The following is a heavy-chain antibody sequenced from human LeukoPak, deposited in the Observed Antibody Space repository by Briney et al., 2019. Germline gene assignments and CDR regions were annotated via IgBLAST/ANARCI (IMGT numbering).Heavy chain of an antibody. J-gene: IGHJ6*02. CDR1: GFTFSSYA. CDR3: ARDDHYGSGSYYDYYYGMDV. V-gene: IGHV3-30*04. D-gene: IGHD3-10*01. CDR2: ISYDGSNK. Sequence: PGGSLRLSCAASGFTFSSYAMHWVRQAPGKGLEWVAVISYDGSNKYYADSVKGRFTISRDNSKNTLYLQMSSLRAEDTAVYYCARDDHYGSGSYYDYYYGMDVWGQGTTVTVSS.